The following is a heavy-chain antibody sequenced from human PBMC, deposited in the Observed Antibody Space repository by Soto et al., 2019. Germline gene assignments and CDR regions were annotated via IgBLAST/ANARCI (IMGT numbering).Heavy chain of an antibody. Sequence: QITLKESGPTLVKPTQTLTLTCTFSGFSLSSTRVAVGWIRQPPGKAMEWLALIYCDDDKRYSSFLKSRLTITKETYKNQVVLTMSNMDPVDTARYYCAHIVVAGLGYDFDYWGQGTLVTVSS. CDR3: AHIVVAGLGYDFDY. D-gene: IGHD6-19*01. J-gene: IGHJ4*02. CDR1: GFSLSSTRVA. CDR2: IYCDDDK. V-gene: IGHV2-5*02.